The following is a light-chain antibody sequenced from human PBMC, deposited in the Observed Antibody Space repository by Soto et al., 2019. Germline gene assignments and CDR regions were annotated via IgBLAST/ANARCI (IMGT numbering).Light chain of an antibody. J-gene: IGLJ1*01. Sequence: QSVLTQPPSASGSPGQSVTISCTGTSSDVGGNNYVSWYQQHPGKAPKLMIYEVSKRPSGVTDRFSGSKSGNTASLTVSVHEAEDEAYYYCCSYAGTNRVFGTGTKLTVL. CDR2: EVS. V-gene: IGLV2-8*01. CDR1: SSDVGGNNY. CDR3: CSYAGTNRV.